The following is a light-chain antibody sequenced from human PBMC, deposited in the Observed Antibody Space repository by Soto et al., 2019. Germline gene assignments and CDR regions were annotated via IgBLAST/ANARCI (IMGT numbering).Light chain of an antibody. CDR1: SSDVGSYNL. V-gene: IGLV2-23*03. Sequence: QSALTQPASVSGSPGQSITISCTGTSSDVGSYNLVSWYQQHPGKAPKLIIYEGDKRTSGVSDRFSVSKSGNTASLTISGLQAEAEDDYFCCPYCGSRPFDVLFCGGTKLTVL. J-gene: IGLJ2*01. CDR3: CPYCGSRPFDVL. CDR2: EGD.